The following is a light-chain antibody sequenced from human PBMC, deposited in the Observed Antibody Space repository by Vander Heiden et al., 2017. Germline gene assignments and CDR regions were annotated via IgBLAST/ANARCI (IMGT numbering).Light chain of an antibody. CDR1: QSISSY. V-gene: IGKV1-39*01. CDR2: AAS. CDR3: QQSYSTPPWT. J-gene: IGKJ1*01. Sequence: DVQMTQSPPSLSASVGDRVTITCRASQSISSYLNWYQQKPGKAPKLLIHAASSLQSGVPSRFSGSGSGTDFTLTISSLKPEDFATYYCQQSYSTPPWTFGQGTKVEIK.